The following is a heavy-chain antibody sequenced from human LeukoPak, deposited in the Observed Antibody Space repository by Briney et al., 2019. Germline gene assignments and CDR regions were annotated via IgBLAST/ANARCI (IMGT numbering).Heavy chain of an antibody. V-gene: IGHV1-69*04. CDR1: GGTFSTYE. J-gene: IGHJ6*02. CDR2: IIPVLNIA. CDR3: ARRSDTGVVPHHSYYCFDV. Sequence: WASVKVSCKASGGTFSTYEINWVRQAPGQGLEWVGRIIPVLNIANYAQRFQGRVTITADKSTNTAYMELSGLRSEDTATYYCARRSDTGVVPHHSYYCFDVWGQGTAVAVS. D-gene: IGHD5-18*01.